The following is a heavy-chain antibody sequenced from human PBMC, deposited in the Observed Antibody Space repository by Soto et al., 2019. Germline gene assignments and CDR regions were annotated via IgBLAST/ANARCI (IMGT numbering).Heavy chain of an antibody. CDR1: GYSFTSYW. CDR2: IYPGDSDT. CDR3: ASHVGCSGGSCYAVDY. Sequence: GESLKISCKGSGYSFTSYWIGWVRQMPGKGLEWMGIIYPGDSDTRYSPSFQGQVTISADKSISTAYLQWSSLKASDTAMYYCASHVGCSGGSCYAVDYWGQGTLVTVSS. J-gene: IGHJ4*02. D-gene: IGHD2-15*01. V-gene: IGHV5-51*01.